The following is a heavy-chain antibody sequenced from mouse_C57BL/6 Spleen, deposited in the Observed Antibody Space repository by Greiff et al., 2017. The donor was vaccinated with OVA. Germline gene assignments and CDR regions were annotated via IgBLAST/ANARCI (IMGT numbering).Heavy chain of an antibody. D-gene: IGHD1-1*01. J-gene: IGHJ4*01. V-gene: IGHV5-17*01. CDR2: ISSGSSTI. CDR3: ASHGSSLYYYAMDY. CDR1: GFTFSDYG. Sequence: EVQGVESGGGLVKPGGSLKLSCAASGFTFSDYGMHWVRQAPEKGLEWVAYISSGSSTIYYADTVKGRFTISRDNAKNTLFLQMTSLRSEDTAMYYCASHGSSLYYYAMDYWGQGTSVTVSS.